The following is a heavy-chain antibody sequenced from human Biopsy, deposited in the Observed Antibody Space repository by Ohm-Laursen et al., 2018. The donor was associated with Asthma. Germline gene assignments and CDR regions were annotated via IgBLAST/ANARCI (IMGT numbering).Heavy chain of an antibody. CDR3: ARDQGDSKLDY. Sequence: SETLSLTCPFSGGSINSDYWSWIRQPPGKGLEWIGLSSYSGFRKYNPSLKSRVTISVDTSKNQLSLNLTSVIAADTAVYYCARDQGDSKLDYWGQGILVTISS. CDR1: GGSINSDY. D-gene: IGHD3-16*01. V-gene: IGHV4-59*01. CDR2: SSYSGFR. J-gene: IGHJ4*02.